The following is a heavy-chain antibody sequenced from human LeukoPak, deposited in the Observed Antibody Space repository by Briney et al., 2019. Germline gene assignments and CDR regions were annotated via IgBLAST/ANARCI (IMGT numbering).Heavy chain of an antibody. CDR1: GGSISSSSYY. V-gene: IGHV4-39*01. J-gene: IGHJ4*02. CDR3: ARHSNGYFDY. CDR2: IYYSGNT. D-gene: IGHD3-22*01. Sequence: TSETLSLTGTVSGGSISSSSYYWGWIRQPPGKGLEWIGSIYYSGNTYFNPSLKSRVTISVDTSKNQFALKLSSVTAADTAFYCCARHSNGYFDYWGQGTLVTVSS.